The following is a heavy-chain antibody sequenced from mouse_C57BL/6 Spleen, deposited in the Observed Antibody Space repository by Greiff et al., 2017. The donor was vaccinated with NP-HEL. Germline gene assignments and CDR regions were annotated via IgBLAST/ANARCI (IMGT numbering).Heavy chain of an antibody. D-gene: IGHD2-3*01. V-gene: IGHV1-81*01. CDR1: GYTFTSYG. CDR2: IYPRSGNT. CDR3: ARCDGYYVGYAMDY. J-gene: IGHJ4*01. Sequence: VKLQESGAELARPGASVKLSCKASGYTFTSYGISWVKQRTGQGLEWIGEIYPRSGNTYYNEKFKGKATLTADKSSSTAYMELRSLTSEDSAVYFCARCDGYYVGYAMDYWGQGTSVTVSS.